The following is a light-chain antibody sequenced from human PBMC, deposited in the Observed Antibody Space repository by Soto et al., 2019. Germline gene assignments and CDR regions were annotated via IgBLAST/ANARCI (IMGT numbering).Light chain of an antibody. CDR1: QDISSY. V-gene: IGKV1-39*01. J-gene: IGKJ3*01. CDR2: AAS. CDR3: QQSYSTLFT. Sequence: DIQMTQSPSSLSASVGDSVTITSRASQDISSYLNWYQQKPGKAPKLLIYAASTLHSGVPSRFSGSESGTDFTLTISSLQPVDFATYYCQQSYSTLFTFGPGTKVDFK.